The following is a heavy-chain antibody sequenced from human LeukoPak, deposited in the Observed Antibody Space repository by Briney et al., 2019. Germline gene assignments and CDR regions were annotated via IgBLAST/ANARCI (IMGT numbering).Heavy chain of an antibody. D-gene: IGHD3-3*01. CDR3: ARVPYDFWSGTYYMDV. CDR2: ISSSGSTI. CDR1: GFTFSSYE. Sequence: GGSLRLSCAVSGFTFSSYEMTWVRQAPGKGLEWISYISSSGSTIYYADSVKGRFTISRDNAKNSLYLQMNSLRAEDTAVYYCARVPYDFWSGTYYMDVWGKGTTVTVSS. V-gene: IGHV3-48*03. J-gene: IGHJ6*03.